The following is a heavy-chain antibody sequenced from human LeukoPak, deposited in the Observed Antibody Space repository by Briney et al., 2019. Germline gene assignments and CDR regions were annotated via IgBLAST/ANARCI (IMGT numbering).Heavy chain of an antibody. CDR1: GFTFSSYS. CDR2: ISSSSSYI. CDR3: ARGIAAAGSKTYYYGMDV. V-gene: IGHV3-21*01. Sequence: GGSLRLSCAASGFTFSSYSMNWVRQAPGKGLEWVSSISSSSSYIYYADPVKGRFTISRDNAKNSLYLQMNSLRAEDTAVYYCARGIAAAGSKTYYYGMDVWGQGTTVTVSS. J-gene: IGHJ6*02. D-gene: IGHD6-13*01.